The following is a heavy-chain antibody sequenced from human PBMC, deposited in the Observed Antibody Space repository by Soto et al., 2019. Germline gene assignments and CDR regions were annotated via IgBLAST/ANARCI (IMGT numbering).Heavy chain of an antibody. CDR1: GGSFTGHL. D-gene: IGHD7-27*01. J-gene: IGHJ4*02. CDR2: VSHSGNT. V-gene: IGHV4-34*01. CDR3: ARAKFESTGWHQFDI. Sequence: SETLSLTCTVSGGSFTGHLWSWVRQPPGKGLEWIGEVSHSGNTKYYPSLRSRVTLSVDSSKNQISLALTSVTAADTAVYYCARAKFESTGWHQFDIWGQGTLVTVSS.